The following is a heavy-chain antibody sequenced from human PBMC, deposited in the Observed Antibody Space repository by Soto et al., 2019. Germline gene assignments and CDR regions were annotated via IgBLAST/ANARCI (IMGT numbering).Heavy chain of an antibody. CDR3: ARGGRVRGVLGYYYGMDV. D-gene: IGHD3-10*01. Sequence: PSETLSLTCAVYGGSFSGYYWSWIRQPPGKGLEWIGEINHSGSTNYNPSLKSRVTISVDTSKNQFSLKLSSVTAADTVVYYCARGGRVRGVLGYYYGMDVWGQGTTVTVSS. CDR1: GGSFSGYY. CDR2: INHSGST. J-gene: IGHJ6*02. V-gene: IGHV4-34*01.